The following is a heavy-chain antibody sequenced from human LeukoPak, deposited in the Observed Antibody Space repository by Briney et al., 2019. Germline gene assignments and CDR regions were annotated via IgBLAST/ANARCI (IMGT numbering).Heavy chain of an antibody. V-gene: IGHV1-3*01. D-gene: IGHD7-27*01. CDR1: GYTFTTYA. CDR2: INAGNGNT. J-gene: IGHJ4*02. CDR3: ARGGARLGITRGPLFDY. Sequence: WASVKVSCTASGYTFTTYAMHWVRQAPGQRLEWMGWINAGNGNTKYSQKFQGRVTITRDTSASTAYMELSSLRSEDTAVYYCARGGARLGITRGPLFDYWGQGTLVTVSS.